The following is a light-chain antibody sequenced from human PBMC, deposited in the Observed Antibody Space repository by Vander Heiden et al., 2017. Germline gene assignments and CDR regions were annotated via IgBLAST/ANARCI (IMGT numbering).Light chain of an antibody. J-gene: IGKJ1*01. Sequence: DIQMIQSLSTLSASLRDRLTITCRASQSILTYLAWYQQKPGKAPKLMIYKASSLESGVPSRFGGSGSGTEFTLTISSLQPDDFATYYCQQYDSYPRTFGQGTKVEIK. V-gene: IGKV1-5*03. CDR1: QSILTY. CDR2: KAS. CDR3: QQYDSYPRT.